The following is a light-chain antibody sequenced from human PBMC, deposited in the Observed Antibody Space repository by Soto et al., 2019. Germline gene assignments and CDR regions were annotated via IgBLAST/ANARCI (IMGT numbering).Light chain of an antibody. V-gene: IGLV1-40*01. CDR1: NSNIGAGYD. CDR2: GNV. J-gene: IGLJ3*02. Sequence: SVLTQTPSVSGAPGQSVTMSCGGSNSNIGAGYDVHWYKQVPGTAPKLLIYGNVNRPAGVLDRFSGSKSGASASLAITELQAEDEADYYCQSYDSSLSGWVFGGGTKLTVL. CDR3: QSYDSSLSGWV.